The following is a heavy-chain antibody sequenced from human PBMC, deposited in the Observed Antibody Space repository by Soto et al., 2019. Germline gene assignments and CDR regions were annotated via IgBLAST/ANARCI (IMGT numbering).Heavy chain of an antibody. Sequence: QVQLQESGPGLVKPSGTLSLTCAVSGDSISTNHWWSWVRQPPGKGLEWIGEVYHSGSTNYSPSLKSRVTISVDMSKTQFSLTLTSVTAADTAVYYCASSGGGEDYWGQGTLVTVSS. CDR3: ASSGGGEDY. D-gene: IGHD3-16*01. V-gene: IGHV4-4*02. J-gene: IGHJ4*02. CDR1: GDSISTNHW. CDR2: VYHSGST.